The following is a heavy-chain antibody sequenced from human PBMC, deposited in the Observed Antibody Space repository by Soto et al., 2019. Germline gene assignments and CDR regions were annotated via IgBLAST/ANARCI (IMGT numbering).Heavy chain of an antibody. CDR3: ARDRSGDHYPSNWFDP. D-gene: IGHD1-26*01. V-gene: IGHV1-3*01. Sequence: GASVKVSCKASGYTFTSYAMHWVRQAPGQRLEWMGWINAGNGNTKYSQKFQGRVTITRDTSASTAYMELSSLRSEDTAVYYCARDRSGDHYPSNWFDPWGQGTLVTVSS. CDR1: GYTFTSYA. CDR2: INAGNGNT. J-gene: IGHJ5*02.